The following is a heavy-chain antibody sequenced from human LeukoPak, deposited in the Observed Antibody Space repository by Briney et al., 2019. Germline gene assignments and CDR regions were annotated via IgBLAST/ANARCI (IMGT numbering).Heavy chain of an antibody. CDR2: ISAYNGNT. D-gene: IGHD2-2*01. CDR1: GYTFTSYG. V-gene: IGHV1-18*01. Sequence: ASVKVSCKASGYTFTSYGISWVRRAPGQGLELMGWISAYNGNTNYAQKLQGRVTMTTDTSTSTAYMELRSLRSDDTAVYYCASHSKDIVVVPAAMYYMDVWGKGTTVTVSS. CDR3: ASHSKDIVVVPAAMYYMDV. J-gene: IGHJ6*03.